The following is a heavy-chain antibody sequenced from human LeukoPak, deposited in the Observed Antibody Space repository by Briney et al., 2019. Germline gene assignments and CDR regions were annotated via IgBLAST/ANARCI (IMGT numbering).Heavy chain of an antibody. D-gene: IGHD3-3*01. V-gene: IGHV3-7*01. CDR2: IKQDGSEK. Sequence: GGSLRLSCAVSGFTFSSYWMSWVRQAPGKGLEWVANIKQDGSEKYYVDSVKGRFTIPRDNAKNSLYLQMNSLRAEDTAVYYCARDRSSGYYLPDYWGQGTLVIVSS. CDR1: GFTFSSYW. J-gene: IGHJ4*02. CDR3: ARDRSSGYYLPDY.